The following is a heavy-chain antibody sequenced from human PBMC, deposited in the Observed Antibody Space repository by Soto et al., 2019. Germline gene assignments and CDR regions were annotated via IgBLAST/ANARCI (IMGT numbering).Heavy chain of an antibody. V-gene: IGHV3-23*01. CDR2: ISGSGGST. J-gene: IGHJ4*02. Sequence: PGGSLRLSCAASGFTFSNYAVTWVRQAPGKGLEWVSTISGSGGSTYYAGSVKGRFTISRDNSKNTLYLQMNSLRAEDMAVYYCAKDQGSSWYEIDYWGQGTLVTVSS. D-gene: IGHD6-13*01. CDR1: GFTFSNYA. CDR3: AKDQGSSWYEIDY.